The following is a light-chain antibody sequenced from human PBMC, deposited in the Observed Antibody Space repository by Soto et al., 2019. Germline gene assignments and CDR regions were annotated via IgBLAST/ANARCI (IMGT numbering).Light chain of an antibody. CDR3: QQYNNWTPALT. Sequence: EIVMTQSPATLSVSPGERATLSCRASQSVSSNLAWYQQKPGQAPRLLIYGASTRATGIPARFSGSGSGTAFTLTISSLQSEDFAVYYCQQYNNWTPALTFGGGTKADI. V-gene: IGKV3-15*01. J-gene: IGKJ4*01. CDR2: GAS. CDR1: QSVSSN.